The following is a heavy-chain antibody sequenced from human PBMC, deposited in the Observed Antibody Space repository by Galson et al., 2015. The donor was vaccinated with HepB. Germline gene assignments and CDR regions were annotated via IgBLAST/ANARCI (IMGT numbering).Heavy chain of an antibody. V-gene: IGHV3-30*04. D-gene: IGHD4-17*01. CDR1: GFTFSSYA. CDR2: ISYDGSNK. CDR3: ARGGYGMDYGDYPIRQSAFDI. Sequence: SLRLSCAASGFTFSSYAMHWVRQAPGKGLEWVVVISYDGSNKYYADSVKGRFTISRDNSKNTLYLQMNSLRAEDTAVYYCARGGYGMDYGDYPIRQSAFDIWGQGTTVTVSS. J-gene: IGHJ3*02.